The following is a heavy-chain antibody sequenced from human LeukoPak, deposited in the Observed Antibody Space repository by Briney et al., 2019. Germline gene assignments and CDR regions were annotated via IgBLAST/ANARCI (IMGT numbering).Heavy chain of an antibody. CDR1: GFTFSSYS. D-gene: IGHD3-10*02. CDR2: ISSSGSTI. CDR3: AELGITMIGGV. V-gene: IGHV3-48*04. Sequence: GGSLRLSCAASGFTFSSYSMNWVRQAPGKGLEWVSYISSSGSTIYYADSLKGRFTISRDNAKNSLYLQMNSLRAEDTAVYYCAELGITMIGGVWGKGTTVTISS. J-gene: IGHJ6*04.